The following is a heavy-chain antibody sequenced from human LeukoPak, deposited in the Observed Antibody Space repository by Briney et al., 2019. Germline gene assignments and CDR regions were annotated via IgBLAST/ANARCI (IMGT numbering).Heavy chain of an antibody. Sequence: SETLSLTCTVSGGSISSYYWSWIRQPAGKGLEWIGRIYTSGSTNYNPSLKSRVTISVDTSKNQFSLKLSSVTAADTAVYYCARTVVVTTTYYYYYYMDVWGKGTTVTISS. CDR1: GGSISSYY. D-gene: IGHD3-22*01. CDR3: ARTVVVTTTYYYYYYMDV. CDR2: IYTSGST. V-gene: IGHV4-4*07. J-gene: IGHJ6*03.